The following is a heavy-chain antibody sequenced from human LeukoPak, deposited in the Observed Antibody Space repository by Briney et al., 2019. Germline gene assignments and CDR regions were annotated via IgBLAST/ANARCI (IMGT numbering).Heavy chain of an antibody. CDR3: ARHGPLYDIWSAQFYFDY. Sequence: SGTLSLTCTVSGDSISTYYWSWIRQPPGKRLEWIGYICISGSSNYNPSLKSRVTISVDTSKNQFSLRLSSVTAADTALYYCARHGPLYDIWSAQFYFDYWGQGTLVTVSS. CDR2: ICISGSS. V-gene: IGHV4-59*08. D-gene: IGHD3-3*01. CDR1: GDSISTYY. J-gene: IGHJ4*02.